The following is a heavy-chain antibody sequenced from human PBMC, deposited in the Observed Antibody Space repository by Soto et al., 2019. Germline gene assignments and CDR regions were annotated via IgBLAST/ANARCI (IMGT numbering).Heavy chain of an antibody. D-gene: IGHD3-22*01. Sequence: GSLRLSCAASGFTFSNAWMNWVRQAPGKGLEWVGRIKSKTDGGTTDYAEPVKGRFAISRDDSNNMVYLQMNSLKIEDTAVYYCTTDSYSTIIIVRFDYWGHGTLVTVSS. J-gene: IGHJ4*01. CDR2: IKSKTDGGTT. CDR3: TTDSYSTIIIVRFDY. CDR1: GFTFSNAW. V-gene: IGHV3-15*07.